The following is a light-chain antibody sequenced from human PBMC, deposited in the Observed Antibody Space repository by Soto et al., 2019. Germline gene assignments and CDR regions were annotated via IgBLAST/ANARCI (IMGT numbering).Light chain of an antibody. V-gene: IGKV3-15*01. CDR3: QQYNNWPPYT. J-gene: IGKJ2*01. Sequence: EIVMTQSPATLSVSPGERATLSCRASQSVSSNLAWYQQKPGQAPRLLIYGASTRATGIPARFSGSGSGTAFTLTNSSLQSEDFAVYYCQQYNNWPPYTFGQVTKLEIK. CDR1: QSVSSN. CDR2: GAS.